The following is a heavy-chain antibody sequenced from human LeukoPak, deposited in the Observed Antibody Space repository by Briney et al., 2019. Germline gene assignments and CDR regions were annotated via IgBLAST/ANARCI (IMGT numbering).Heavy chain of an antibody. V-gene: IGHV1-58*01. Sequence: SVKVSCKASGFTFTSSAVQWVRQARGQRLEWIGWIVVGSGNTNYAQKFQERVTITRDMSTSTAYMELSSLRSEDTAVYYCAAGRRREYSSSSWGQGTLVTVSS. CDR2: IVVGSGNT. D-gene: IGHD6-6*01. CDR3: AAGRRREYSSSS. J-gene: IGHJ5*02. CDR1: GFTFTSSA.